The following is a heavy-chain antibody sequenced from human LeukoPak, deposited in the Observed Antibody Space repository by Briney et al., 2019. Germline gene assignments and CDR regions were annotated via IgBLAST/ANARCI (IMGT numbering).Heavy chain of an antibody. Sequence: SETLSLTCTVSGGSISSGSHYYQWIRQHPGKGLEWIGYIYYTGITSYNPSPKSRVTMSVDTSMNQVSLKVTSLTAADTAVYYCAASSGVTLGRFWGQGALVTVSS. CDR2: IYYTGIT. CDR1: GGSISSGSHY. J-gene: IGHJ4*02. CDR3: AASSGVTLGRF. V-gene: IGHV4-31*03. D-gene: IGHD3-16*01.